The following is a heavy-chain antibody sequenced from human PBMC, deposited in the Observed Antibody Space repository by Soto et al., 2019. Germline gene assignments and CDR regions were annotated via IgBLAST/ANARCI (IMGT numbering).Heavy chain of an antibody. CDR3: AKGRTGMPSEIDS. J-gene: IGHJ4*02. Sequence: LRLSCAASGFTFGDYAMHWVRQRPGEGLEWVSSISWNRANIGYADSVKGRFFISRDNAENSLYLQMDSLTDEDTALYYCAKGRTGMPSEIDSWGQGTLVTVSS. V-gene: IGHV3-9*01. CDR2: ISWNRANI. D-gene: IGHD2-2*01. CDR1: GFTFGDYA.